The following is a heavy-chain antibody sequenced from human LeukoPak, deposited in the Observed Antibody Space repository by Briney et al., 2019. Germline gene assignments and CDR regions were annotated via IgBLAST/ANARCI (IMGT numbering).Heavy chain of an antibody. CDR1: GFTVSSDY. CDR2: IYSGGST. V-gene: IGHV3-53*04. CDR3: ARFRALDAFDI. Sequence: PGGSQRLSCAASGFTVSSDYMSWVRQAPGKGLEWVSVIYSGGSTYYADSVKGRFTISRHNSKNTLYLQMNSLRAEDTAVYYCARFRALDAFDIWGQGTMVTVSS. J-gene: IGHJ3*02.